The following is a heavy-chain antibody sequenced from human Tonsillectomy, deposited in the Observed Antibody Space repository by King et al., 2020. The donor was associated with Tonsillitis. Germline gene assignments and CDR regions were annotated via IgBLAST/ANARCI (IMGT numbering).Heavy chain of an antibody. D-gene: IGHD3-22*01. Sequence: QLVQSGGGVVQPGRSLRLSCAASGFTFSNYAIHWVRQAPGKGLEWVAVISYDGSNKYYADSVKGRFTIYRDNSKNTLYLQMNSLRAEDTAVYYCARSPYESSGYCLDYWGQGTLVTVSS. J-gene: IGHJ4*02. CDR1: GFTFSNYA. CDR2: ISYDGSNK. V-gene: IGHV3-30*04. CDR3: ARSPYESSGYCLDY.